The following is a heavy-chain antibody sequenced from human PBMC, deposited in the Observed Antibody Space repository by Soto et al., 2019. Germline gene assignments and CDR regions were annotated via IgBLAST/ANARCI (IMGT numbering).Heavy chain of an antibody. V-gene: IGHV1-3*01. CDR3: ARVGRIAAFDY. CDR1: GYTFTSYA. D-gene: IGHD6-13*01. CDR2: INAGNGNT. Sequence: GASVKVSCMASGYTFTSYAMHWVRQAPGQRLEWMGWINAGNGNTKYSQKFQGRVTITRDTSASTAYMELSSLRSEDTAVYYCARVGRIAAFDYWGQGTLVTVSS. J-gene: IGHJ4*02.